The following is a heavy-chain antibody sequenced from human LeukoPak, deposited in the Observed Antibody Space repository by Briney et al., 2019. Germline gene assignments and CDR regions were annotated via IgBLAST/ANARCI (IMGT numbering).Heavy chain of an antibody. V-gene: IGHV4-59*01. CDR1: GGSISSYY. Sequence: SETLSLTCTVSGGSISSYYWSWIRQPPGKGLEWIGYIYYSGSTNYNPSLKSRVTISVDTSKNQFSLKLSSVTAADTAVYYCARGGAGAYYYYMDVWGKGTTVTVFS. CDR3: ARGGAGAYYYYMDV. CDR2: IYYSGST. D-gene: IGHD6-19*01. J-gene: IGHJ6*03.